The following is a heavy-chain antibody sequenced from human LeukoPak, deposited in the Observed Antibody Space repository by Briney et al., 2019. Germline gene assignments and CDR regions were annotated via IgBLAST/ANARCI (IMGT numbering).Heavy chain of an antibody. Sequence: GGSLRLSCAASGFTFSNYAMTWVRQAPGKGLEWVSTISDSGSTFYADSVKGRFTISRDNSKNTLFLQMNGLRVEDTAVYYCARNDRGAFDIWGQGTMVTVSS. CDR1: GFTFSNYA. CDR3: ARNDRGAFDI. V-gene: IGHV3-23*01. D-gene: IGHD3-22*01. J-gene: IGHJ3*02. CDR2: ISDSGST.